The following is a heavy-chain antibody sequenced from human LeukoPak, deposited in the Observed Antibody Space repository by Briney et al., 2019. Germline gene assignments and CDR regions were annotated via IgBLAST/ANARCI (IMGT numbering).Heavy chain of an antibody. D-gene: IGHD3-10*01. CDR3: ARGRYYFGSL. J-gene: IGHJ4*02. V-gene: IGHV4-31*03. CDR1: GGSISSGGYY. Sequence: KASETLSLACTVSGGSISSGGYYWSWIRQHPGTGLEWIGYIYYSGSTYYNPSLKSRVTKSVDTSKTQYSLKLTAVTAADTAVYYCARGRYYFGSLWGQGALVTVSS. CDR2: IYYSGST.